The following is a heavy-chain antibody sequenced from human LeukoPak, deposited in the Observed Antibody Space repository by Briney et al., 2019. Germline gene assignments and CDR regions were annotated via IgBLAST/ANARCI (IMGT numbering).Heavy chain of an antibody. CDR2: ISAYNGNT. D-gene: IGHD3-16*01. Sequence: ASVKVSCKASGYTFTSYGISWVRQAPGQGFEEMGWISAYNGNTNYAQKLQGRVTMTTDTSTSTAYMELRSLRSDDTAVYYCARAFGAMAKIYGMDVWGKGTTVTVSS. J-gene: IGHJ6*04. CDR3: ARAFGAMAKIYGMDV. CDR1: GYTFTSYG. V-gene: IGHV1-18*04.